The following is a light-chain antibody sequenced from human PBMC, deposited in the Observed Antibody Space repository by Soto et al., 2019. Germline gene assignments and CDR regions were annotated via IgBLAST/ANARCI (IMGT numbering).Light chain of an antibody. J-gene: IGKJ4*01. CDR1: QSVSVW. V-gene: IGKV1-5*03. Sequence: DIQMTQSPSTLSASVGDRVTITCRASQSVSVWLAWYQQKPGKAPKYLIYKASTLESGGPSRFSGSGSGREFTLTISSLQPDDFATYYCQQYHSYSPLTFGGGTKVEIK. CDR2: KAS. CDR3: QQYHSYSPLT.